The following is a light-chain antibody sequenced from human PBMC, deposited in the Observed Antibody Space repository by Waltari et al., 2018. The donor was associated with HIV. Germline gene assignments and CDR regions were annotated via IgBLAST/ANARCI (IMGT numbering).Light chain of an antibody. J-gene: IGKJ4*01. V-gene: IGKV4-1*01. Sequence: DIVMTQSPDSLAVSLGERATINCKSSQSVLYSSNNKNYLAWYQQKPGQPPKLLIYWASTRESGVPDRFSGSGSGTDFTLTISSLQAEDVAFYYCQQYYSTPITFGGWTKVEIK. CDR3: QQYYSTPIT. CDR2: WAS. CDR1: QSVLYSSNNKNY.